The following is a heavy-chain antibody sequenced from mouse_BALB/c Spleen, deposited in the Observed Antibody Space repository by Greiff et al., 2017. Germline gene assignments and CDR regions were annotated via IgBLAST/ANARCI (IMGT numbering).Heavy chain of an antibody. V-gene: IGHV2-6-5*01. J-gene: IGHJ4*01. CDR2: IWGGGST. CDR1: GFSLTDYG. CDR3: AKQWNYGNYYYAMDY. Sequence: QVQLQQSGPGLVAPSQSLSITCTVSGFSLTDYGVSWIRQPPGKGLEWLGVIWGGGSTYYNSALKSRLSISKDNSKSQVFLKMNSLQTDDTAMYYCAKQWNYGNYYYAMDYWGQGTSVTVSS. D-gene: IGHD2-1*01.